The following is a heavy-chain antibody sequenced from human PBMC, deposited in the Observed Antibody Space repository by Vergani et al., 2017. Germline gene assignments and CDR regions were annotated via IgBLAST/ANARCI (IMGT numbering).Heavy chain of an antibody. D-gene: IGHD2-2*01. CDR3: AKEYCNSASCYALPFDN. Sequence: QVQLVQSGAEVKKPGSSVKVSCKASGGTFSNYVINWIRQAPGQGLEWMGGIMPILGTPYYEQNFQGRVTITADGSTRTANMELSSLRSEDTAVYYCAKEYCNSASCYALPFDNWGQGTMVTVSS. CDR2: IMPILGTP. J-gene: IGHJ3*02. CDR1: GGTFSNYV. V-gene: IGHV1-69*01.